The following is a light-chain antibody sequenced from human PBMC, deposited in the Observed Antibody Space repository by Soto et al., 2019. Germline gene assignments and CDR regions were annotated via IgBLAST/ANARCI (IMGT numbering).Light chain of an antibody. CDR1: SSDVGFYNY. J-gene: IGLJ2*01. V-gene: IGLV2-8*01. CDR2: EVS. CDR3: SSYAGSNNLL. Sequence: QSALTQPPSASGSPGQSVTISCTGTSSDVGFYNYVSWYQQHPGKAPKVMIYEVSKRPSGVPDRFSGSKSGNTASLTVSGLQAEDEADYYCSSYAGSNNLLFGGGTQLTVL.